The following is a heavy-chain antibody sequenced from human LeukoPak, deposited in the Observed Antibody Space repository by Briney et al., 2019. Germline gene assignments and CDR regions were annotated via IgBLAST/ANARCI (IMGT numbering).Heavy chain of an antibody. CDR1: GGSISSGGYY. CDR2: IYYSGST. D-gene: IGHD1-7*01. Sequence: SQTLSLTCTVSGGSISSGGYYWSWIRQHPGKGLEWIGYIYYSGSTYYNPSLKSRVTISVDTSKNQFSLKLSSVTAADTAVYYCARALTGTTSIFHHWGQGTLVTVSS. CDR3: ARALTGTTSIFHH. J-gene: IGHJ1*01. V-gene: IGHV4-31*03.